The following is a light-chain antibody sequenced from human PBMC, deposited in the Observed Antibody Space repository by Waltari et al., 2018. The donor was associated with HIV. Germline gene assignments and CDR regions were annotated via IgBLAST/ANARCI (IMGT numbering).Light chain of an antibody. Sequence: QSVLTQPPSASGTPGPRVTISWSGSRPNIGSNLLYRYQQLPGMAPKLLIYRNNQRPSGVPDRFSGSKSGTSASLAISGLRSEDGADYYCAVWDDSLTGHVVFGGGTKLTVL. CDR1: RPNIGSNL. CDR3: AVWDDSLTGHVV. CDR2: RNN. J-gene: IGLJ2*01. V-gene: IGLV1-47*01.